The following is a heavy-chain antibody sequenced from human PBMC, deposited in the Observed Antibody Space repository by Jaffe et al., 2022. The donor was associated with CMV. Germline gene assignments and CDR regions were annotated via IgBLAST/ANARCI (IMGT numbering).Heavy chain of an antibody. J-gene: IGHJ6*03. V-gene: IGHV1-18*04. Sequence: QVRLEQSGAEVKKPGASVKVSCKASGYTFSNYGISWVRQAPGQGLEWMGWISAYNGKIKYPQKFQGRVTMTTDTSTSTAYMELRSLRSDDTAVYYCARDRDSSRQLYYYYYYMDVWGKGTTVTVSS. CDR2: ISAYNGKI. CDR1: GYTFSNYG. D-gene: IGHD6-13*01. CDR3: ARDRDSSRQLYYYYYYMDV.